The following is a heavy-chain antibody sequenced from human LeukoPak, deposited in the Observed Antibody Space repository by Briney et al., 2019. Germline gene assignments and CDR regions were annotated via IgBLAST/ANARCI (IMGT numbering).Heavy chain of an antibody. D-gene: IGHD2-21*02. CDR1: GFTFSSYG. J-gene: IGHJ3*02. Sequence: GGSLRLSCAASGFTFSSYGMHWVRQAPGKGLEWVAVISYDGSNKYYADSVKGRFTISRDNSKNTLYLQMNSLRAEDTAVYYCAKHPSWYCGGDCYSSVRGAFDIWGQGTMVTVSS. V-gene: IGHV3-30*18. CDR3: AKHPSWYCGGDCYSSVRGAFDI. CDR2: ISYDGSNK.